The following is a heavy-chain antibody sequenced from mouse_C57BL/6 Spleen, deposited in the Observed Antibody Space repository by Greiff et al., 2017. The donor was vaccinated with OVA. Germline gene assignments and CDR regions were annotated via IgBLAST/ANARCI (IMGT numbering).Heavy chain of an antibody. J-gene: IGHJ1*03. Sequence: EVQLQQSGPELVKPGASVKISCKASGYTFTDYYMNWVKQSHGKSLEWIGDINPNNGGTSYNQKFKGKATLTVDKSSSTAYMELRSLTSEDSAVYYCARGATVVAPYWYFDVWGTGTTVTVSS. D-gene: IGHD1-1*01. CDR2: INPNNGGT. V-gene: IGHV1-26*01. CDR3: ARGATVVAPYWYFDV. CDR1: GYTFTDYY.